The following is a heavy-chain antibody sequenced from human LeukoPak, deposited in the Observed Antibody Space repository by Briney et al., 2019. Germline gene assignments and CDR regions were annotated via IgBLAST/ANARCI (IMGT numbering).Heavy chain of an antibody. D-gene: IGHD2-21*01. J-gene: IGHJ3*02. CDR2: IYYSGST. Sequence: SATLALTYPHPPGSISSYYWTWFRRLPGKGLEGLGYIYYSGSTNYNHTLKRPVTISVDTSKNHFSLKLSSVTDPDPAVSNFARVFSDCGGVCWPPDAMEIWGQGRMVTVSS. CDR3: ARVFSDCGGVCWPPDAMEI. CDR1: PGSISSYY. V-gene: IGHV4-59*01.